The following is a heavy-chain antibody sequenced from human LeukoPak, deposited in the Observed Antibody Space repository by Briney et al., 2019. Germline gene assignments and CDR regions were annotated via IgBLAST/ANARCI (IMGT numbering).Heavy chain of an antibody. D-gene: IGHD3-22*01. CDR2: IIPIFGTA. J-gene: IGHJ4*02. Sequence: SVKVSCKASGGTFSSYAISWVRQAPGQGLEWMGGIIPIFGTANYAQKFQGRVTITTDESTSTAYMKLSSLRSEDTAVYYCATGSGMSYYYDSSGYSFDYWGQGTLVTVSS. CDR1: GGTFSSYA. CDR3: ATGSGMSYYYDSSGYSFDY. V-gene: IGHV1-69*05.